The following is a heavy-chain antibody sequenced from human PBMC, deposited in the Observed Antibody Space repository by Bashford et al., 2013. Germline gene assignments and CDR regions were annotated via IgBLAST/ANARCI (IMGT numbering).Heavy chain of an antibody. D-gene: IGHD6-6*01. Sequence: SGPTLVKPTQTLTLTCTFSGFSLSTNGMYVNWIRQPPGKPLEWLALIDWDDDKFYSTSLKTRLTISKDISKNQVVLTVTNMDPVDTATYYCARSSYSRSSVAFDIWGQGTMVTVSS. CDR3: ARSSYSRSSVAFDI. J-gene: IGHJ3*02. CDR1: GFSLSTNGMY. V-gene: IGHV2-70*01. CDR2: IDWDDDK.